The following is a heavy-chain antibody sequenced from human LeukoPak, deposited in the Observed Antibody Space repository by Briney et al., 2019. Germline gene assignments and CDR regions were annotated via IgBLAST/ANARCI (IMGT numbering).Heavy chain of an antibody. D-gene: IGHD3-22*01. CDR2: IYYSGST. CDR1: GGSISSGGYY. V-gene: IGHV4-31*03. J-gene: IGHJ4*02. CDR3: ARLAYYYDSSGKPLYYFDY. Sequence: PSQTLSLTCTVSGGSISSGGYYWSWIRQHPGKGLEWIGYIYYSGSTYYNPSLKSRVTISVDTSKNQFSLKLSSVTAADTAVYYCARLAYYYDSSGKPLYYFDYWGQGTLVTVSS.